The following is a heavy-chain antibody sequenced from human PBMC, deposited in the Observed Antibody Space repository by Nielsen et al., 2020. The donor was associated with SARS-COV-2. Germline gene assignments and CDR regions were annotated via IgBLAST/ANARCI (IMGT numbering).Heavy chain of an antibody. D-gene: IGHD6-13*01. CDR3: AKDYIAAAGVGYFQH. Sequence: GGSLRLSCAASGFTFDDYTMHWVRQAPGKGLEWVSLISWDGGSTYYADSVKGLFTISRDNSKNSLYLQMNSLRTEDTALYYCAKDYIAAAGVGYFQHWGQGTLVTVSS. V-gene: IGHV3-43*01. CDR1: GFTFDDYT. CDR2: ISWDGGST. J-gene: IGHJ1*01.